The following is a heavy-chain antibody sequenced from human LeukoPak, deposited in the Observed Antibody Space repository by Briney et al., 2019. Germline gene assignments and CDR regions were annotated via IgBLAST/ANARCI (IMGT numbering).Heavy chain of an antibody. CDR3: AKASWVSNVDAVL. J-gene: IGHJ4*02. CDR2: LRGDGDT. D-gene: IGHD1-1*01. V-gene: IGHV3-23*01. Sequence: GGSLRLSCAASGFIFSNYAMSWVRQAPARGLGWVSSLRGDGDTFYADSVKGRFTLSRDHSRNTVYLQLNNLRVEDTAIYYCAKASWVSNVDAVLWGQGTLVTVSS. CDR1: GFIFSNYA.